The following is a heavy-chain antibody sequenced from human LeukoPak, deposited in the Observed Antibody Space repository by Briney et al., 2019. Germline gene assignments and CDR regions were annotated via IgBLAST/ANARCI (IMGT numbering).Heavy chain of an antibody. CDR1: GYTFTSYG. CDR2: ISAYNGNT. V-gene: IGHV1-18*01. J-gene: IGHJ6*03. Sequence: ASVTVSCKASGYTFTSYGISWVRQAPGQGLEWMGWISAYNGNTNYAQKLQGRVTMTTDTSTSTAYMELRSLRSDDTAVYYCARYSNYYYYYYMDVWGKGTTVTVSS. CDR3: ARYSNYYYYYYMDV. D-gene: IGHD4-11*01.